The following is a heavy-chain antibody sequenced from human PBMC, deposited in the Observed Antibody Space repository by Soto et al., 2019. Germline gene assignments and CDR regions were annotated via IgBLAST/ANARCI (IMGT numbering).Heavy chain of an antibody. D-gene: IGHD3-22*01. CDR1: GFTFSSFG. Sequence: GSLRLSCAASGFTFSSFGMHWVRQAPGKGLEWVAHISYDGSNDHSADSVKGRFTISRDNSEDTLYLQMNSLRVEDTAVYYCAKDTYFHDSSGYYIFDYWGQGTLVTVSS. V-gene: IGHV3-30*18. J-gene: IGHJ4*02. CDR2: ISYDGSND. CDR3: AKDTYFHDSSGYYIFDY.